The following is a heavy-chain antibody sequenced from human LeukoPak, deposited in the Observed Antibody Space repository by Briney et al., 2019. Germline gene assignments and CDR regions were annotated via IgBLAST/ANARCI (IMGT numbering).Heavy chain of an antibody. CDR3: ARDYCSSTSCSFLSWFDP. CDR2: ISAYNGNT. CDR1: GYTFTNYG. Sequence: ASVKVSCKASGYTFTNYGSSWVRQAPGQGLEWMGWISAYNGNTNYAQKLQGRVIMTTDTSTSTAYMELRSLRSDDTAVYYCARDYCSSTSCSFLSWFDPWGQGTLVAVSS. J-gene: IGHJ5*02. D-gene: IGHD2-2*01. V-gene: IGHV1-18*01.